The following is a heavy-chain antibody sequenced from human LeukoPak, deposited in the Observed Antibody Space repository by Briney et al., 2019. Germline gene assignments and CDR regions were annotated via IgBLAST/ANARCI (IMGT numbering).Heavy chain of an antibody. Sequence: GGSLRLSCAASGFTFSSYWMHWVRQAPGKGLVWVSRISPAGSSAIYAASVKGRFTISRDNAKNTLYLQMNSLRAEDKAVYYCARVNVCPCFHFDYWGQGALVTVAS. J-gene: IGHJ4*02. CDR1: GFTFSSYW. D-gene: IGHD3-10*02. V-gene: IGHV3-74*01. CDR2: ISPAGSSA. CDR3: ARVNVCPCFHFDY.